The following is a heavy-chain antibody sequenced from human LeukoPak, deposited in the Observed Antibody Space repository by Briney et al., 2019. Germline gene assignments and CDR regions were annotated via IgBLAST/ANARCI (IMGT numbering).Heavy chain of an antibody. CDR3: ARAYCSGGSCSDDY. J-gene: IGHJ4*02. V-gene: IGHV3-21*01. CDR1: GFTFSNYS. Sequence: GGSLRLSCAASGFTFSNYSMNWVRQAPGKGLEWVSSISSSSSYIYYADSVKGRFTISRDNAKNSLYLQMNSLRAEDTAVYYCARAYCSGGSCSDDYWGQGTLVTVSS. D-gene: IGHD2-15*01. CDR2: ISSSSSYI.